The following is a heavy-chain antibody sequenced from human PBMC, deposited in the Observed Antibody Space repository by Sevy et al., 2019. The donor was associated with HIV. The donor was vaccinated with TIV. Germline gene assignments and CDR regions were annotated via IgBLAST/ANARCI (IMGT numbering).Heavy chain of an antibody. CDR3: TTTYYYDSSGYRYYYYGMDV. V-gene: IGHV3-15*01. CDR2: IKSKTDGGTT. CDR1: GFTFSSYT. J-gene: IGHJ6*02. Sequence: GGSLRLSCAASGFTFSSYTMNWVRQAPGKGLEWVGRIKSKTDGGTTDYAAPVKGRFTISRDDSKNTLYLQMNGLKTEDTAVYYCTTTYYYDSSGYRYYYYGMDVWGQGTTVTVSS. D-gene: IGHD3-22*01.